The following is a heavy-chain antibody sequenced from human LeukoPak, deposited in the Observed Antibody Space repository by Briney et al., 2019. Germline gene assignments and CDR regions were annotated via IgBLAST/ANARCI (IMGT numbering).Heavy chain of an antibody. CDR2: INPNSGGT. D-gene: IGHD6-19*01. Sequence: ASVKVSCKASGYTFTGYYMHWVRQAPGQGLEWMGWINPNSGGTNYAQKFQGRVTMTRDTSISTAYMELSRLRSDDTAVYYCARDRIAVAGTDGHHYYYYYGMDVWGQGTTVTVSS. J-gene: IGHJ6*02. V-gene: IGHV1-2*02. CDR3: ARDRIAVAGTDGHHYYYYYGMDV. CDR1: GYTFTGYY.